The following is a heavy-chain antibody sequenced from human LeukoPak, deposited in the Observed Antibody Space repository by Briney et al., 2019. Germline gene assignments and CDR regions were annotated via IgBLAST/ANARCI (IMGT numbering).Heavy chain of an antibody. CDR2: TSGSGGST. J-gene: IGHJ4*02. CDR1: GFTFSSYA. D-gene: IGHD3-3*01. Sequence: GGSLRLSCAASGFTFSSYAMSWVRQAPGKGLEWVSATSGSGGSTYYADSVKGRFTISRDNSKNTLYLQMNSLRAEDTAVYYCAKDQPLRFLEWLSYGIDYWGQGTLVTVSS. CDR3: AKDQPLRFLEWLSYGIDY. V-gene: IGHV3-23*01.